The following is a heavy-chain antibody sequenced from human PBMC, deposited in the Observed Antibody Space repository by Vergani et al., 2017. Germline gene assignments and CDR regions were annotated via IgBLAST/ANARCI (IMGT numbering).Heavy chain of an antibody. CDR3: ARGEVPAADAYYYYGMDV. J-gene: IGHJ6*02. CDR2: IIPILGIA. Sequence: QVQLVQSGAEVKKPGSSVKVSCKASGGTFSSYTISWVRQAPGQGLEWMGRIIPILGIANYAQKFQGRVTITADKSTSTAYMELSSLRSEDTAVYYCARGEVPAADAYYYYGMDVWGQGTTVTVSS. V-gene: IGHV1-69*02. D-gene: IGHD2-2*01. CDR1: GGTFSSYT.